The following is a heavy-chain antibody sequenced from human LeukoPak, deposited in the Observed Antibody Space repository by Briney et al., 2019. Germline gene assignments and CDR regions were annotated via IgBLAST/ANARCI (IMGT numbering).Heavy chain of an antibody. CDR3: ARDYCSSTSCLFDY. CDR2: INGDNGNT. CDR1: GYTFTSYA. J-gene: IGHJ4*02. Sequence: ASVKVSCKASGYTFTSYALHWVRQAPGQRLEWMGWINGDNGNTKYSQKFQGRVTFTRDTSASTAYMELSSLRSEDTAVYYCARDYCSSTSCLFDYWGQGTLVTVSS. D-gene: IGHD2-2*01. V-gene: IGHV1-3*01.